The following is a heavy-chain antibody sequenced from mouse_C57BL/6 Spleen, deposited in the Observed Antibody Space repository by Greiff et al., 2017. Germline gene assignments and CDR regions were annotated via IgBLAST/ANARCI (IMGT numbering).Heavy chain of an antibody. D-gene: IGHD1-1*01. J-gene: IGHJ2*01. Sequence: EVKVVESGGGLVKPGGSLKLSCAASGFTFSSYAMSWVRQTPEKRLEWVATISDGGSYTYYPDNVKGRFTISRDNAKNNLYLQMSHLKSEDTAMYYCARDGLRYPGYWGQGTTLTVSS. CDR2: ISDGGSYT. CDR1: GFTFSSYA. CDR3: ARDGLRYPGY. V-gene: IGHV5-4*01.